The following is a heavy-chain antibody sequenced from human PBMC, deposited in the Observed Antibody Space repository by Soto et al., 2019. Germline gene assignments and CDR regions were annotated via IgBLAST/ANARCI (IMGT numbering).Heavy chain of an antibody. CDR2: TYYSGTT. CDR1: GGSISSGGYY. J-gene: IGHJ4*02. D-gene: IGHD5-18*01. CDR3: ASRDVDTTMVGRDY. Sequence: QVQLQESGPGLVKPSLTLSLTCTVSGGSISSGGYYWYWIRQHSGKGLGWIGFTYYSGTTSYNPSLKSRVTISVDTSKNQFSLKLRSVTAADTAVYYCASRDVDTTMVGRDYWGQGTLVTVSS. V-gene: IGHV4-31*03.